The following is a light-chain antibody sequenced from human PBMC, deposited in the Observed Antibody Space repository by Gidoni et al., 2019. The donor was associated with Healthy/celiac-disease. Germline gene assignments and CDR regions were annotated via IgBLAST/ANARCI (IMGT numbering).Light chain of an antibody. V-gene: IGLV2-23*02. CDR2: EVS. Sequence: QSALTQTASVSGSPGQSITISCTGTSRDVGSYTLVSWYQQHPGKAPKLMIYEVSKRPSGVANRFSGSKSGNTASLTISGLQAEDEADYYCCSYAGSSTFPYVFGTGTKVTVL. CDR1: SRDVGSYTL. J-gene: IGLJ1*01. CDR3: CSYAGSSTFPYV.